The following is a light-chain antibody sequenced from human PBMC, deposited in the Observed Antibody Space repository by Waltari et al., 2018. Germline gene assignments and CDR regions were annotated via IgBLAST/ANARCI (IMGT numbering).Light chain of an antibody. J-gene: IGKJ2*04. Sequence: DIQLTQSPSTLSASVGDRVTITCRARQTIGNSLAWIQQRPGNAPNHLIYKTFNLERGVPSRVSGSGSGTEFTLTITSLQPDDFATDVGQQYSMSAMCSFGQGTKLEVK. CDR2: KTF. CDR1: QTIGNS. V-gene: IGKV1-5*03. CDR3: QQYSMSAMCS.